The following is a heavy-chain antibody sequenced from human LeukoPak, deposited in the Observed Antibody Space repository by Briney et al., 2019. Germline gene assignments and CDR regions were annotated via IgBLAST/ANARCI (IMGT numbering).Heavy chain of an antibody. V-gene: IGHV3-23*01. Sequence: GGSLRLSCAASGFTFSSYAMSWVRQAPGKGLEWVSAISGSGGSTYHADSVKGRFTISRDNSKNTLYLQMNSLRAEDTAVYYCAKVMTTGTTYHDAFDIWGQGTMVTVSS. CDR2: ISGSGGST. D-gene: IGHD4-17*01. CDR3: AKVMTTGTTYHDAFDI. J-gene: IGHJ3*02. CDR1: GFTFSSYA.